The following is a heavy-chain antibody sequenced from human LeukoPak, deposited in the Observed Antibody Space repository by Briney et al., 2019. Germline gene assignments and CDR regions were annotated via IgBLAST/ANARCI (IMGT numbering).Heavy chain of an antibody. V-gene: IGHV4-34*01. CDR3: AREHMVRGVIDY. D-gene: IGHD3-10*01. J-gene: IGHJ4*02. CDR2: INHSGST. CDR1: GGSFSGYY. Sequence: PSETLSLTCAVYGGSFSGYYWSWIRQPPGKGLEWIGEINHSGSTNYNPSLKSRVTISVDTSKNQFSLKLSSVTAADTAVYYCAREHMVRGVIDYWGQGTLVTVSS.